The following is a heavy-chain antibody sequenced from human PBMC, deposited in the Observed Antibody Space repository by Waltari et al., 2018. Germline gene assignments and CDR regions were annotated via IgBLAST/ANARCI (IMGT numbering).Heavy chain of an antibody. J-gene: IGHJ6*02. CDR2: ITSDGSRT. D-gene: IGHD2-15*01. Sequence: EVPLVESGGGSVQPGGSWGLSCVASGLTFSSSWMHWVRQAPGKGLVWVSGITSDGSRTRYADSVKGRFTISRDNAKNTLFLQMSGLRDEDAAVYYCATHRPGGLGMDVWGQGTTVTVSS. V-gene: IGHV3-74*01. CDR3: ATHRPGGLGMDV. CDR1: GLTFSSSW.